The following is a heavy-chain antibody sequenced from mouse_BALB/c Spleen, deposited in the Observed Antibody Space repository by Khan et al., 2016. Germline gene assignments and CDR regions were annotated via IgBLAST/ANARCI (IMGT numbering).Heavy chain of an antibody. CDR3: SRARNYRDSAMDY. CDR1: GYTFISYT. V-gene: IGHV1-4*02. CDR2: INPYGEHT. D-gene: IGHD2-1*01. Sequence: QVQLQQSEAELARPGASVKMSCKASGYTFISYTIHWVKQRPGQGLEWIGYINPYGEHTVYSENFKDKTTLTVDKSSSTAYMQVNSLTSEDSAVFYCSRARNYRDSAMDYWGQGTSVTVSS. J-gene: IGHJ4*01.